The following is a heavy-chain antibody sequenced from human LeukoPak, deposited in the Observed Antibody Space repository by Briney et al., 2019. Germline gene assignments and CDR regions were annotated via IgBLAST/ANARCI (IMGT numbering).Heavy chain of an antibody. D-gene: IGHD3-9*01. V-gene: IGHV1-69*13. CDR1: GGTFSSYA. J-gene: IGHJ4*02. CDR3: ARARYDILTGYYQYYFDY. CDR2: IIPIFGTA. Sequence: SVKVSCKASGGTFSSYAISWVQQAPGQGLEWMGGIIPIFGTANYAQKFQGRVTITADESTSTAYMELSSLRSEDTAVYYCARARYDILTGYYQYYFDYWGQGTLVTVSS.